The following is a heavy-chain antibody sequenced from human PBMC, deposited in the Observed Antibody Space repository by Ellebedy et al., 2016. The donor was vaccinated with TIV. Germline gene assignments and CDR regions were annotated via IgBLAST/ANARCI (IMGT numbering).Heavy chain of an antibody. D-gene: IGHD1-26*01. J-gene: IGHJ6*02. CDR2: INAGNGNT. V-gene: IGHV1-3*01. CDR1: GYTFTSYA. CDR3: AREAYNGTYDLDYGMDV. Sequence: AASVKVSCKASGYTFTSYAIHWVRQAPGQRLEWMGWINAGNGNTKYSQKFQGRVTITRDTAASTVYMEVSSLRSEDTAVYYCAREAYNGTYDLDYGMDVWGQGTTVTVSS.